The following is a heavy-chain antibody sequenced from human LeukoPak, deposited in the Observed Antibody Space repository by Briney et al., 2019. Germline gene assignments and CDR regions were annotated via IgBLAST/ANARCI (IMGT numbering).Heavy chain of an antibody. CDR3: ARDHTSGYIPLGY. CDR1: RFTFSSYW. V-gene: IGHV3-74*01. D-gene: IGHD3-22*01. Sequence: GGSLRLSCAASRFTFSSYWMHWVRQAPEKGLVWVSRINTDGSTTNYADSVKGRFTISRDNAKNTLYLQMNSLRAEDTGVYFCARDHTSGYIPLGYWGQGTLVTVSS. J-gene: IGHJ4*02. CDR2: INTDGSTT.